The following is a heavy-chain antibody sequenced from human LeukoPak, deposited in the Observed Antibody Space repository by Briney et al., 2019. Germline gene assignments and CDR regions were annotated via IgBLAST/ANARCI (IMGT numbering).Heavy chain of an antibody. CDR3: ARKIAATWYFDY. V-gene: IGHV4-59*12. D-gene: IGHD2-21*01. CDR1: GGSISSYY. CDR2: VYYSGNT. Sequence: SETLSLTCTVSGGSISSYYWSWIRQPPGKGLEWIGYVYYSGNTEYNPSLKSRVTISVGTSKNQFSLKLNSVTAADTAVYYCARKIAATWYFDYWGQGTLVTVSS. J-gene: IGHJ4*02.